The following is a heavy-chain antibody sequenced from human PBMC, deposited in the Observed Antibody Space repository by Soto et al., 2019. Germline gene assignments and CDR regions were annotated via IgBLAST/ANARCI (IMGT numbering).Heavy chain of an antibody. CDR1: GGSISSNY. D-gene: IGHD6-13*01. CDR2: VYNSGST. J-gene: IGHJ4*02. V-gene: IGHV4-59*01. CDR3: ARYRREAVAGYTLDN. Sequence: ETLSLTCTVSGGSISSNYWTWIRQPPGKGLEWIGYVYNSGSTNYNPSLKSRVTISEDTSKSQFSLKVNSMTAADTAVYYCARYRREAVAGYTLDNWGQGILVTVPS.